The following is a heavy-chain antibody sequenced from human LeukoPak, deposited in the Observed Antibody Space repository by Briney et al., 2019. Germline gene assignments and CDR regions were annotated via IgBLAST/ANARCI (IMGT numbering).Heavy chain of an antibody. CDR1: GYTFTTYG. CDR3: AKDATWYRGYSYGHHGHDY. V-gene: IGHV1-18*01. D-gene: IGHD5-18*01. CDR2: ISAYNGHT. Sequence: GASVKVSCKASGYTFTTYGISWVRQAPGQGLEWMGWISAYNGHTNYAQKLQGRVTMTTDASTTTAYMELRSLRSDDTAVYYCAKDATWYRGYSYGHHGHDYWGQGTLVTVSS. J-gene: IGHJ4*02.